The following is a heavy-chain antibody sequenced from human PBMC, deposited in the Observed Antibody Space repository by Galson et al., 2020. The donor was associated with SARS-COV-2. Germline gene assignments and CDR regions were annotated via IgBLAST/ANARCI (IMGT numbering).Heavy chain of an antibody. V-gene: IGHV3-30*18. Sequence: GESLKISCAASGFTFSSYGMHWVRQAPGKGLEWVAVISYDGSNKYYADSVKGRFTISRDNSKNTLYLQMNSLRAEDTAVYYCAKDLAAAGPDYYYYGMDVWGQGTTVTVSS. D-gene: IGHD6-13*01. J-gene: IGHJ6*02. CDR1: GFTFSSYG. CDR3: AKDLAAAGPDYYYYGMDV. CDR2: ISYDGSNK.